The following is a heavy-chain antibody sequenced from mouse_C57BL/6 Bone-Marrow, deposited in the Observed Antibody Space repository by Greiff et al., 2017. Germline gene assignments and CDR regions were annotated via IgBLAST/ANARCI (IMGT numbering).Heavy chain of an antibody. CDR3: TTLYEYDHLTFAY. J-gene: IGHJ3*01. D-gene: IGHD2-4*01. CDR2: IDPENGDT. CDR1: GFNIKDDY. V-gene: IGHV14-4*01. Sequence: EVQLQESGAELVRPGASVKLSCTASGFNIKDDYMHWVKQRPEQGLEWIGWIDPENGDTEYASKFQGKATITAEPSSNTAYLQLSSLTSEDTAVYYCTTLYEYDHLTFAYWGQGTLVTVSA.